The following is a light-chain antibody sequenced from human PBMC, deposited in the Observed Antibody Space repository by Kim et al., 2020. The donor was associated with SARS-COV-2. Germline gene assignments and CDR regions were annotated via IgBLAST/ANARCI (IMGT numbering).Light chain of an antibody. Sequence: QSALTQPASLSGSPGESITISCSGSSSDIGGYNYVSWYQQHPGKAPKLMIYDVTKRPSGVSDRFSGSKSANMASLTIFGLQAEDEADYYCSSYTTTSAVVFGEGTKLTVL. V-gene: IGLV2-14*03. CDR1: SSDIGGYNY. CDR3: SSYTTTSAVV. J-gene: IGLJ2*01. CDR2: DVT.